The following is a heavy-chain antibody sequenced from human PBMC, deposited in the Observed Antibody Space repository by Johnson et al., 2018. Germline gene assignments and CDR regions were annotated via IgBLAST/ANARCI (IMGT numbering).Heavy chain of an antibody. D-gene: IGHD6-19*01. CDR2: IYTGGRT. CDR3: SRAGAMAGDDAFDI. V-gene: IGHV3-66*02. CDR1: GFAISSNY. J-gene: IGHJ3*02. Sequence: VQLVQSGGGLVQPGDSLRLSCAASGFAISSNYMTWVRQAPGKGLVWVSVIYTGGRTYYADSVKGRFTISRDNSKNTVYLQMNSLRAEDTAVYYCSRAGAMAGDDAFDIWGQGTMVTVSS.